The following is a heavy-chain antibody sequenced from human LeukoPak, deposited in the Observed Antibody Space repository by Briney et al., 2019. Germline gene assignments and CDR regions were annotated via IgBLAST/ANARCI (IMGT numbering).Heavy chain of an antibody. CDR3: AKARSYYDSSGYPNWFDP. D-gene: IGHD3-22*01. J-gene: IGHJ5*02. CDR1: GFTFSSYA. V-gene: IGHV3-30*04. CDR2: ISYDGSNK. Sequence: PGGSLGLSCAASGFTFSSYAMHWVRQAPGKGLEWVAVISYDGSNKYYADSVKCRFTISRDNSKNTLYLQMNSLRAEDTAVYYCAKARSYYDSSGYPNWFDPWGQGTLVTVSS.